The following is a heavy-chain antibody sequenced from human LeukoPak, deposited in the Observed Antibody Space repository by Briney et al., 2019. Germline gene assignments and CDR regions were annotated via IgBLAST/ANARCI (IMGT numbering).Heavy chain of an antibody. CDR2: ISYEGSNK. V-gene: IGHV3-30-3*01. Sequence: GGSLRLSCAAPGFTFSRYAIHWVRQAPGKGLEWVGVISYEGSNKYYADSVKGRFTISRDNSKNTLYLQMNSLRAEDTAVYYCARDLRQYFGSGSYTDYWGQGTLVTVSS. CDR1: GFTFSRYA. J-gene: IGHJ4*02. D-gene: IGHD3-10*01. CDR3: ARDLRQYFGSGSYTDY.